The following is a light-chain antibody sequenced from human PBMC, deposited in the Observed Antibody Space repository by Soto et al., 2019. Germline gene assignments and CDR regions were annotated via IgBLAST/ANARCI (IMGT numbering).Light chain of an antibody. V-gene: IGLV2-14*01. CDR2: EVS. CDR1: SSDIGGYNY. CDR3: SSFTSSNTLYV. Sequence: QSVLTQPASVSGSPGQSITISCAGTSSDIGGYNYVSWYQQPPGKAPKVIISEVSNRPSGVSNRFSGSKSGNTASLTISGLQAEDEADYYCSSFTSSNTLYVFGTGTKVTVL. J-gene: IGLJ1*01.